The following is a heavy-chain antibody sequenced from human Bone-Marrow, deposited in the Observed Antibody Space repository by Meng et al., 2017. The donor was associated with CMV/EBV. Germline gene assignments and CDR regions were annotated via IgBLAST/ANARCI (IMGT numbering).Heavy chain of an antibody. J-gene: IGHJ4*02. D-gene: IGHD1-1*01. CDR2: ISAYNGNT. Sequence: KASGYTCTSYGISWVRQAPGQGLEWMGWISAYNGNTNYAQKLQGRVTMTTDTSTSTAYMELRSLRSDDTAVYYCAGTPLNWNPSFDYWGQGTLVTVSS. CDR3: AGTPLNWNPSFDY. V-gene: IGHV1-18*01. CDR1: GYTCTSYG.